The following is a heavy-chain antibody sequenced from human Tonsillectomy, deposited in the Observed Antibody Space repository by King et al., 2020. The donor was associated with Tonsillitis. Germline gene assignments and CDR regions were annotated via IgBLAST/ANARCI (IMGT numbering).Heavy chain of an antibody. V-gene: IGHV4-34*01. Sequence: VQLQQWGAGLLKPSETLSLTCAVYGGSFSNYYWSWIRQPPGKGLEWIGEINHSGSTNYNPSLKSRVTISVDTSKYQLSLKLSSVTAADTAVYYCAREGAAYCGGDCYSGSDAFDIWGQGTMVTVSS. CDR1: GGSFSNYY. CDR2: INHSGST. D-gene: IGHD2-21*02. CDR3: AREGAAYCGGDCYSGSDAFDI. J-gene: IGHJ3*02.